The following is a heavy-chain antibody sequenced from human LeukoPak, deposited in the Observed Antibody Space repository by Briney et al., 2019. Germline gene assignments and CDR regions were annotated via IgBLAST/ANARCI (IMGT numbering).Heavy chain of an antibody. CDR1: GYTFTGYY. D-gene: IGHD3-10*01. CDR3: ARGPMVRGDHWFDP. J-gene: IGHJ5*02. CDR2: INPNSGGT. Sequence: ALVKISCKASGYTFTGYYMHWVRQAPGQGLEWMGWINPNSGGTNYAQKFQGRVTMTRDTSISTAYMELSRLRSDDTAVYYCARGPMVRGDHWFDPWGQGTLVTVSS. V-gene: IGHV1-2*02.